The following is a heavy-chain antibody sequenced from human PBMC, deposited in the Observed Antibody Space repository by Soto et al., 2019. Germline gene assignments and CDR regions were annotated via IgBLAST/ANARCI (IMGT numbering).Heavy chain of an antibody. CDR3: ARDSRRGCSYGSIDY. J-gene: IGHJ4*02. Sequence: SVKVSCKASGGTFSSYAISWVRQAPGQGLEWMGGIIPIFGTANYAQKFQGRVTITADESTSTAYMELSSLRSEDTAVYYCARDSRRGCSYGSIDYWGQGTLVTVSS. CDR2: IIPIFGTA. D-gene: IGHD5-18*01. CDR1: GGTFSSYA. V-gene: IGHV1-69*13.